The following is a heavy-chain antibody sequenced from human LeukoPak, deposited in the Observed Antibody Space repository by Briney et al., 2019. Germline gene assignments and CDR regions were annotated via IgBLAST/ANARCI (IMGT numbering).Heavy chain of an antibody. CDR2: ISYDGSDK. V-gene: IGHV3-30*18. J-gene: IGHJ3*02. Sequence: GGSLRLSCAASGFTFSSYGLHWVRQAPGKGLEWVAVISYDGSDKYYADSVKGRFTISRDNSKNTLYLQMNSLRAEDTAVYYCAKKSSGYYDSSDAFDIWGQGTMVTVSS. CDR1: GFTFSSYG. D-gene: IGHD3-22*01. CDR3: AKKSSGYYDSSDAFDI.